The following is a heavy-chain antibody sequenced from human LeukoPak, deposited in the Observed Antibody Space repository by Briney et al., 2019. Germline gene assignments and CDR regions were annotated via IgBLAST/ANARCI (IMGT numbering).Heavy chain of an antibody. CDR1: GGSIGSYY. CDR3: ARDLRKTIFGVVRYGMDV. Sequence: SETLSLTCTVSGGSIGSYYWSWLRQPAGKGLEWIGRIYTSGSTNYNPSLKSRVTMSVDTSKNQFSLKLSSVTAADTAVYYCARDLRKTIFGVVRYGMDVWGQGTTVTVSS. V-gene: IGHV4-4*07. D-gene: IGHD3-3*01. J-gene: IGHJ6*02. CDR2: IYTSGST.